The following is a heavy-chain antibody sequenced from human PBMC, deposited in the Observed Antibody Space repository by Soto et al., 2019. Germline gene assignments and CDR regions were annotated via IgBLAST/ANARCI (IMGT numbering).Heavy chain of an antibody. Sequence: QVPLVQSGAEVKKPGASVKVSCKASGYTFTSYGISWVRQAPGQGLEWMGWISAYNGNTNYAQKLQGRVTMTTDTSTSTAYMELRSLRSDDTAVYYCARELTAPYCSGGSCYYFDYWGQGTLVTVSS. D-gene: IGHD2-15*01. CDR2: ISAYNGNT. V-gene: IGHV1-18*01. J-gene: IGHJ4*02. CDR3: ARELTAPYCSGGSCYYFDY. CDR1: GYTFTSYG.